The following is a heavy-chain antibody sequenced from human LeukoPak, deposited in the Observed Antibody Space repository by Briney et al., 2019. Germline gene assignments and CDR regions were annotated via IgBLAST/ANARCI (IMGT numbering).Heavy chain of an antibody. V-gene: IGHV3-48*03. CDR2: ISSSGSTI. J-gene: IGHJ4*02. Sequence: GGSLRLSCAASGFTFSSYEMNWVRQAPGKGLEWVSYISSSGSTIYYADSVKGRFTISRDNAKNSLYLQMNSLRAEDTAVYYCARAPAQYYCDSSGYFYWGQGTLVTVSS. D-gene: IGHD3-22*01. CDR3: ARAPAQYYCDSSGYFY. CDR1: GFTFSSYE.